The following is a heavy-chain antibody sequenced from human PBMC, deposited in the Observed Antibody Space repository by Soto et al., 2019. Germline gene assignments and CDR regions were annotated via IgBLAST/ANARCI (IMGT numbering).Heavy chain of an antibody. CDR2: ISYSGTT. V-gene: IGHV4-59*01. D-gene: IGHD6-19*01. Sequence: PETLSLTCTVSGGSFSSYYWRSIRQPPGKGLEWIGHISYSGTTNYNPSLTNRVTISLDTSRNQFSLKVSSLTAADTAVYYCASSEDSPPMTKRVSGWYSYYWGQGSLVTVSS. CDR1: GGSFSSYY. J-gene: IGHJ4*02. CDR3: ASSEDSPPMTKRVSGWYSYY.